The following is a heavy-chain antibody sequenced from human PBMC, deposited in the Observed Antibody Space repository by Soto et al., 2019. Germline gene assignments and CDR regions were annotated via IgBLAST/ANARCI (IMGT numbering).Heavy chain of an antibody. CDR3: ARHWIAAAGRPFDY. D-gene: IGHD6-13*01. Sequence: SETLSLTCTVSGGSISSGDYYWSWIRQPPGKGLEWIGYIYYSGSTYYNPSLKSRVTISVDTSKNQFSLKLTSVTAADTAMYYCARHWIAAAGRPFDYWGQGTLVTVSS. V-gene: IGHV4-30-4*02. CDR2: IYYSGST. J-gene: IGHJ4*02. CDR1: GGSISSGDYY.